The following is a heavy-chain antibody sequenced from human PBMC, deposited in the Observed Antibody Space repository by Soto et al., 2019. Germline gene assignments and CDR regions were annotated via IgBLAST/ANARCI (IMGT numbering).Heavy chain of an antibody. CDR1: GYTFTGYY. J-gene: IGHJ3*02. CDR3: AGDGCSGGSCYRGAFDI. D-gene: IGHD2-15*01. CDR2: INPNSGGT. Sequence: ASVKVSCKASGYTFTGYYMHWVRQAPGQGLEWMGWINPNSGGTNYAQKFQGWVTMTRDTSISTAYMELSRLRSDDTAVYYCAGDGCSGGSCYRGAFDIWGQGTMVTVSS. V-gene: IGHV1-2*04.